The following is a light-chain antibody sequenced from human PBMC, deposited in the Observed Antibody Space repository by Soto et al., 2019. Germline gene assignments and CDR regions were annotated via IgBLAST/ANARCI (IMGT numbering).Light chain of an antibody. CDR3: SSYTSTSTLV. CDR1: NSDVGGYDF. CDR2: EVT. Sequence: QSALTQPVSVSGSPGQSITIFCTGTNSDVGGYDFVSWYQQHPGKAPKLLIYEVTNRPSGVSDRFSGSKSGNTASLSIYGLQAEDEADYYCSSYTSTSTLVFGGGTKLTVL. J-gene: IGLJ2*01. V-gene: IGLV2-14*01.